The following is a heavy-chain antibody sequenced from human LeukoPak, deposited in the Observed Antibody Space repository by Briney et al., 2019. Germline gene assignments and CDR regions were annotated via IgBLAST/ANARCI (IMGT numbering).Heavy chain of an antibody. J-gene: IGHJ4*02. V-gene: IGHV3-21*05. CDR2: ISSSSSYI. CDR3: ANEPSISGWPYYFDY. Sequence: PGGSLRLSCAASGFTFSSYSMNWVRQAPGKGLEWVPYISSSSSYIYYADSVKGRFTISRDNAKNSLYLQMNSLRAEDTAVYYCANEPSISGWPYYFDYWGQGTLVTVSS. D-gene: IGHD6-19*01. CDR1: GFTFSSYS.